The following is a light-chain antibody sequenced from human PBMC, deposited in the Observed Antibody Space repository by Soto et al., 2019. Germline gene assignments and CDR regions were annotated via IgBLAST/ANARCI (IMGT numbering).Light chain of an antibody. V-gene: IGLV2-14*01. CDR2: EVS. Sequence: QSALTEPASVSVSPGQSLTISCTGTSSDVGGYNYVSWYQQHPGKAPKLMIYEVSNRPSGVSNRFSGSKSGNTASLTISGLQAEDEADYYCSSYTCSSTLYVFGTGTKVTVL. CDR1: SSDVGGYNY. J-gene: IGLJ1*01. CDR3: SSYTCSSTLYV.